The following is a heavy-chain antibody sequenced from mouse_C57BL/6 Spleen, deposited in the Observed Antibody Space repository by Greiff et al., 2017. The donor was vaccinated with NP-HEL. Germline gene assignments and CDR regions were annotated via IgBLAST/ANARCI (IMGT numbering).Heavy chain of an antibody. J-gene: IGHJ2*01. V-gene: IGHV14-4*01. CDR1: GFNIKDDY. D-gene: IGHD1-1*01. Sequence: EVQLQQSGAELVRPGASVKLSCTASGFNIKDDYMHWVKQRPEQGLEWIGWIDPENGDTEYASKFQGKATITADPSSNTAYLQLSSLTSEDTAVYHCTTPDGSSYCYFDYWGQGTTLTVSS. CDR3: TTPDGSSYCYFDY. CDR2: IDPENGDT.